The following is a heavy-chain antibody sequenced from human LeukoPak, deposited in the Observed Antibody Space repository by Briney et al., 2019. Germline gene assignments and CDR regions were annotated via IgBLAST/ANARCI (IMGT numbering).Heavy chain of an antibody. CDR2: LSYDGSNE. V-gene: IGHV3-30*03. J-gene: IGHJ4*02. D-gene: IGHD3-10*01. CDR1: GFPFSSYG. Sequence: GRSLRLSCAASGFPFSSYGMHWVRQAPGKGLEWVAVLSYDGSNEYYADSVKGRFTISRDNSKNTLYLQVNSLRVEDTAVYYCAGSWFYRDYFEYWGQGTLVTVSS. CDR3: AGSWFYRDYFEY.